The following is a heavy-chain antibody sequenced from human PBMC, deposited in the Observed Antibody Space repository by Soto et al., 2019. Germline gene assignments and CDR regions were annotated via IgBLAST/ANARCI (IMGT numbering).Heavy chain of an antibody. D-gene: IGHD3-10*01. CDR2: IKGDGSEK. V-gene: IGHV3-7*01. Sequence: EVQLVESGGGLVQPGGSLKLSCAPSGFTFSTCWMNWVRQAPGKGLEWVANIKGDGSEKYYVDSVKGRFTISRDNAKNSLYLQMDSLRGEDTALYYCAAGFPPDYWGPGALVTVSS. CDR1: GFTFSTCW. CDR3: AAGFPPDY. J-gene: IGHJ4*02.